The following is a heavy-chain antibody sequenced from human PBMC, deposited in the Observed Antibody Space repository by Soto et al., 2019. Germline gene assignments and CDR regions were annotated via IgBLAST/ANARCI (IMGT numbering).Heavy chain of an antibody. CDR1: GFTFSDHY. Sequence: GGSLRLSCAVSGFTFSDHYMSWIRQAPGKGLEWIGYSSNSGSFTRYADSVKGRFSISRDNAKNPLYLQINSLRGDDTAIYYCVRSGDNYNLLDYWGQGTPVTVSS. CDR2: SSNSGSFT. V-gene: IGHV3-11*06. J-gene: IGHJ4*02. D-gene: IGHD1-1*01. CDR3: VRSGDNYNLLDY.